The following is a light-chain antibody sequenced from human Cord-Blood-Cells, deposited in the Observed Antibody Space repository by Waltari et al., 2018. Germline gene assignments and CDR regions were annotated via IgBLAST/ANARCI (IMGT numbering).Light chain of an antibody. V-gene: IGKV3-11*01. J-gene: IGKJ1*01. CDR1: QSVSSY. CDR3: QQRSNWPT. CDR2: DAS. Sequence: IVLTQSPATLSLSPGERATLSCRASQSVSSYLAWYQQKPGQAPRLLIYDASNRAPGIPARFSGSGSGTDFTLTISSLEPEDFAVYYCQQRSNWPTFGQGTKVEIK.